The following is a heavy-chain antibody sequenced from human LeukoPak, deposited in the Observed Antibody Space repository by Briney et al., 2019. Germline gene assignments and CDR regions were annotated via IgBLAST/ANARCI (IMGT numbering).Heavy chain of an antibody. J-gene: IGHJ6*03. D-gene: IGHD3-3*01. CDR2: IYYSGST. V-gene: IGHV4-39*07. CDR1: GGSISSSSYY. CDR3: ARALWSGYFGYYYYYMDV. Sequence: SETLSLTCTVSGGSISSSSYYWGRIRQPPGKGLEWIGSIYYSGSTYYNPSLKSRVTILVDTSKNQFSLKLSSVTAADTAVYYCARALWSGYFGYYYYYMDVWGKGTTVTVSS.